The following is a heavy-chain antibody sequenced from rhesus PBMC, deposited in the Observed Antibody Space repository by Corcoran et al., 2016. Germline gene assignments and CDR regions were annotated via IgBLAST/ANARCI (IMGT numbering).Heavy chain of an antibody. Sequence: EVQLVESGGGLVQPGGSLRLSCAASGFTFSDHYMDWVRQAPGKGLVWVSSIRSGSGSTTLYPDSVKGRFTISRENAKNTVYLQMNSLRAEDTAVYYCASNSGSYYYGYWGQGVLVTVSS. J-gene: IGHJ4*01. CDR1: GFTFSDHY. CDR3: ASNSGSYYYGY. V-gene: IGHV3-110*02. CDR2: IRSGSGSTT. D-gene: IGHD3-16*01.